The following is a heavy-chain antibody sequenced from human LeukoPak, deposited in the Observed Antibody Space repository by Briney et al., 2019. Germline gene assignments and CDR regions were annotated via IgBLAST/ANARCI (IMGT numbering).Heavy chain of an antibody. D-gene: IGHD3-10*01. Sequence: GASVKVSCKASGGTFSSYAISWVRQAPGQGLEWMGGIIPIFGTANYAQKFQGRVTITADESTSTAYIELSSLRSEDTAVYYCARPITMVRGVIEDYYYGMDVRGQGTTVTVSS. CDR3: ARPITMVRGVIEDYYYGMDV. CDR1: GGTFSSYA. J-gene: IGHJ6*02. V-gene: IGHV1-69*13. CDR2: IIPIFGTA.